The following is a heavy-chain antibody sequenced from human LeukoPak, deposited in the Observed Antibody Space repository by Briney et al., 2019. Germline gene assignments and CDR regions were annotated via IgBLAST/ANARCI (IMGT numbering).Heavy chain of an antibody. V-gene: IGHV3-23*01. J-gene: IGHJ5*02. D-gene: IGHD4-17*01. CDR3: TKDPNGDYVGAFVP. Sequence: PGGSLRLSCAASGFTFSSFAMTWVRQAPGKGLEWVSSITGNRGPTYNTDSVKGRFTISRDNSQNTLYLQMNSLRAEDTAVYYCTKDPNGDYVGAFVPWGQGTLVTVSS. CDR2: ITGNRGPT. CDR1: GFTFSSFA.